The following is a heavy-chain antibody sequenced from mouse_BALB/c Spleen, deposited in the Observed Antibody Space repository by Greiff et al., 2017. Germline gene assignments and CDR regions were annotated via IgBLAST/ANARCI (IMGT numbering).Heavy chain of an antibody. CDR1: GFTFSSYA. CDR3: ARVYYYGSSLYYAMDY. Sequence: EVQLVESGGGLVKPGGSLKLSCAASGFTFSSYAMSWVRQSPEKRLEWVAEISSGGSYTYYPDTVTGRFTISRDNAKNTLYLEMSSLRSEDTAMYYCARVYYYGSSLYYAMDYWGQGTSVTVSS. CDR2: ISSGGSYT. J-gene: IGHJ4*01. V-gene: IGHV5-9-4*01. D-gene: IGHD1-1*01.